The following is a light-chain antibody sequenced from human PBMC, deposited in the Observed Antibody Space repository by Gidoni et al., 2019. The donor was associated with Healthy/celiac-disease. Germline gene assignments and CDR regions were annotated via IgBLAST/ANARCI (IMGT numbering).Light chain of an antibody. Sequence: QSALTQPASVYGSAGQSITMSCTGTSSDVGSSNLVSWYQQHPGKAPKLMIYEVSKRPSGVSNRFSGSKSGNTASLTISGLQAEDEADYYCCSYAGSSTHVVFGGGTKLTVL. CDR1: SSDVGSSNL. J-gene: IGLJ2*01. CDR2: EVS. CDR3: CSYAGSSTHVV. V-gene: IGLV2-23*02.